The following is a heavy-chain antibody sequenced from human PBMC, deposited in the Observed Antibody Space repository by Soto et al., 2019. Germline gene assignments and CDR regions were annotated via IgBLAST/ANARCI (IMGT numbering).Heavy chain of an antibody. Sequence: QVQLQQWGAGLLKPSETLSLTCAVYGGSFSGYYWSWIRQPPGKGLEWIGEINHSGSTNYNPSLKSRVTISVDTSKNQFSLKLSSVTAADTAVYYWARVSIVATIYAFDIWGQGTMVTVSS. CDR1: GGSFSGYY. CDR3: ARVSIVATIYAFDI. D-gene: IGHD5-12*01. V-gene: IGHV4-34*01. J-gene: IGHJ3*02. CDR2: INHSGST.